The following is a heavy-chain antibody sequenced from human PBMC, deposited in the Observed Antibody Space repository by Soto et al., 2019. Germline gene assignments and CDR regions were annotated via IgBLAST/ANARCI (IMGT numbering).Heavy chain of an antibody. CDR3: VGTGTTDDF. D-gene: IGHD1-7*01. CDR1: GASVNTGDYY. Sequence: VQLQGSGPGLLKPSQTLSLTCTVSGASVNTGDYYWSYIRQPPGKGLEWLGYIFYSGDTYYNPYLTSRATISLNTSRNQFSLTLTSVTDADTALYYCVGTGTTDDFWGQGTLVTVSS. J-gene: IGHJ1*01. CDR2: IFYSGDT. V-gene: IGHV4-30-4*01.